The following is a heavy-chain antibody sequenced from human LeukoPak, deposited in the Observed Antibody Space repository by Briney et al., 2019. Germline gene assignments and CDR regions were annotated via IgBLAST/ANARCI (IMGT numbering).Heavy chain of an antibody. D-gene: IGHD4-17*01. Sequence: GGSLRLSCAASGFTFSNYVMNWVRQAPGKGLEWVSAISGSGDYSNSADSVKGRFTISRDDSENTLYLQMNSLRAEDTGVYYCAKDFSAGGNYGYGRFDPWGQGTLVTVSS. CDR3: AKDFSAGGNYGYGRFDP. CDR1: GFTFSNYV. J-gene: IGHJ5*02. CDR2: ISGSGDYS. V-gene: IGHV3-23*01.